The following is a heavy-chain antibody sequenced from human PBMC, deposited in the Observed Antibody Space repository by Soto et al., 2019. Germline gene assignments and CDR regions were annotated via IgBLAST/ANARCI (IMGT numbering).Heavy chain of an antibody. J-gene: IGHJ4*02. V-gene: IGHV5-51*01. CDR2: IYPRDSDT. CDR1: GYSFIDYW. D-gene: IGHD5-18*01. Sequence: GESLKISCKGSGYSFIDYWIGWVRQMPGKGPEWMGIIYPRDSDTRYSPSFQGQVTISADKSINTAYLQWSSLKASDIAMYYCARHADTYGSPDYWGQGTLVTVSS. CDR3: ARHADTYGSPDY.